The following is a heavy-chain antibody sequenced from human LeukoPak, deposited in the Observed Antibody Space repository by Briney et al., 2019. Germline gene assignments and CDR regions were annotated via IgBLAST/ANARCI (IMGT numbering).Heavy chain of an antibody. CDR3: AKGGGAYYSDSSTYSAPFEH. V-gene: IGHV3-23*01. D-gene: IGHD3-22*01. CDR2: ISGSSGST. J-gene: IGHJ4*02. Sequence: PGGSLRLSCAASGFTFSSYEMSWVRQAPGKGLEWVSAISGSSGSTYYADPVKGRFTISRDNSKNTLYLQMNSLRAEDTAVYYCAKGGGAYYSDSSTYSAPFEHWGQGTLVTVSS. CDR1: GFTFSSYE.